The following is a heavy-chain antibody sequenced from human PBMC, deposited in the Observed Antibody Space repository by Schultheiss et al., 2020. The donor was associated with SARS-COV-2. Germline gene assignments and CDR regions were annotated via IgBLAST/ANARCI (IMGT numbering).Heavy chain of an antibody. CDR2: INPNSGAI. Sequence: ASVKVSCKASGGTFSSYAISWVRQAPGQGLEWMGRINPNSGAINYAQNFQGRVTMTRDTSISTAYMELSRLRSDDTAVYYCARGSTVTTDYWGQGTLVTVSS. CDR1: GGTFSSYA. CDR3: ARGSTVTTDY. J-gene: IGHJ4*02. V-gene: IGHV1-2*06. D-gene: IGHD4-17*01.